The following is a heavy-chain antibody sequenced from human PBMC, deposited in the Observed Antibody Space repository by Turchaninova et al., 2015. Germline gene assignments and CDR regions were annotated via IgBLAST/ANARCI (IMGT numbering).Heavy chain of an antibody. D-gene: IGHD3-10*01. CDR1: GGPIRSGHW. J-gene: IGHJ4*02. CDR2: IYHSGST. CDR3: ARRPKYGSGSYYKGFDY. V-gene: IGHV4-4*02. Sequence: QVQLPESGPGLVKPSGTLSLPCAVSGGPIRSGHWWSWVRQPPGKGLEWIGEIYHSGSTNYSPSLKSRVTISLDESKNQFSLMLTSVTAADTAFYYCARRPKYGSGSYYKGFDYWGQGTLVTVSS.